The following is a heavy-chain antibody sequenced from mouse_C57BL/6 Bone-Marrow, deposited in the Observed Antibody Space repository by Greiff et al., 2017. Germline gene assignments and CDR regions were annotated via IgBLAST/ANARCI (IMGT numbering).Heavy chain of an antibody. CDR3: ARVPPNYFGISAWYFDV. CDR2: INYDGSST. V-gene: IGHV5-16*01. CDR1: GFTFSDYY. D-gene: IGHD1-1*01. J-gene: IGHJ1*03. Sequence: EVKLMESAGGLVQPGSSMKLSCTASGFTFSDYYMAWVRQVPEKGLEWVANINYDGSSTYYLDSLKSRSIISRDNAKNILSLQMSSLTSEDTATYYCARVPPNYFGISAWYFDVWGTGTTVTVSS.